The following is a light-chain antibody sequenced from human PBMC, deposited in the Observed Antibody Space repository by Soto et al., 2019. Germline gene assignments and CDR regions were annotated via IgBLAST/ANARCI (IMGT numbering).Light chain of an antibody. Sequence: QSVLTQPASVSGSPGQSITISCTGTSSDVGGYNLVSWYQQHPGKAPKLMIYDGSKRPSGVSHRFSGSKSGNAASLTISGHQAEDEADYYCCSYAGRSTWVFGGGTKLTVL. CDR1: SSDVGGYNL. V-gene: IGLV2-23*01. J-gene: IGLJ3*02. CDR3: CSYAGRSTWV. CDR2: DGS.